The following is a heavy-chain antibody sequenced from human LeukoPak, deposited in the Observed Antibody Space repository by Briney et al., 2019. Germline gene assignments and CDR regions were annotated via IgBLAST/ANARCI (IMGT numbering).Heavy chain of an antibody. CDR1: GFTFSSYS. V-gene: IGHV3-21*01. D-gene: IGHD2-2*01. CDR2: ISSSSSYI. J-gene: IGHJ4*02. Sequence: GGSLRLSCAASGFTFSSYSMNWVRQAPGKGLEWVSSISSSSSYIYYADSVKGRFIISRDNAKNSLYLQMNSLRADDTATYYCARGFNYAFDYWGQGTLVTVSS. CDR3: ARGFNYAFDY.